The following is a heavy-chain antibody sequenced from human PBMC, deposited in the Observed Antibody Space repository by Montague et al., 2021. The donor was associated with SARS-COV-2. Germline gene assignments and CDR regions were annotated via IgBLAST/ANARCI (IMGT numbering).Heavy chain of an antibody. J-gene: IGHJ3*01. CDR2: IYESGST. D-gene: IGHD2/OR15-2a*01. Sequence: TLFLTCTVSGVSISSGDYSWNWIRQSPGKGLEWVVFIYESGSTLYNPSLKSRITISVDRSKNQFSLRLNSVTAADTAVYYCARKIIANAFDVWGHGTTVTVSS. CDR1: GVSISSGDYS. CDR3: ARKIIANAFDV. V-gene: IGHV4-30-2*06.